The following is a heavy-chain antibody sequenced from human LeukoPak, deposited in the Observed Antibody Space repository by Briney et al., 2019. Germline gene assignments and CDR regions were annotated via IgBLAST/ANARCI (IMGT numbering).Heavy chain of an antibody. CDR1: GGSISSSSYY. D-gene: IGHD6-13*01. CDR3: ALEAAGRNAFDI. J-gene: IGHJ3*02. Sequence: SETLSLTCTVSGGSISSSSYYWGWIRQPPGRGLEWIGSIYYSGSTYYNPSLKSRVTISVDTSKNQFSLKLSSVTAADTAVYYCALEAAGRNAFDIWGQGTMVTVSS. V-gene: IGHV4-39*01. CDR2: IYYSGST.